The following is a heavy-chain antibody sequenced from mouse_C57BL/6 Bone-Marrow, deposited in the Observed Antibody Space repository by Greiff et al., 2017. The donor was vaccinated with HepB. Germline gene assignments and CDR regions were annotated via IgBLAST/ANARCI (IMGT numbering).Heavy chain of an antibody. J-gene: IGHJ3*01. CDR1: GYTFTSYC. Sequence: QVQLQQPGAELVMPGASVKLSCKASGYTFTSYCMHWVKQRPGQGLEWIGEIDPSDSYTNYNQKFKGKSTLTVDKSSSTAYMQLSSLTSEDSAVYYCARDYDYDWFAYWGQGTLVTVSA. D-gene: IGHD2-4*01. CDR3: ARDYDYDWFAY. V-gene: IGHV1-69*01. CDR2: IDPSDSYT.